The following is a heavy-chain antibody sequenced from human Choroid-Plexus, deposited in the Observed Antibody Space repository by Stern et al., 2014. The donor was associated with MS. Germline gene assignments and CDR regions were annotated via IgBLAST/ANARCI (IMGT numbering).Heavy chain of an antibody. Sequence: MQLVEPGGGVVQPGRPLRLSCVASGFTFGSCAMHWVRQAPGKGLEWVAGVSYAGSNKYYADSVKGRFTISRDNSQNTLYMQMSSLRPEDTAVYYCAKDRQYLTYFFDHWGQGSLVTVSS. D-gene: IGHD2/OR15-2a*01. CDR2: VSYAGSNK. J-gene: IGHJ5*02. CDR3: AKDRQYLTYFFDH. V-gene: IGHV3-30*18. CDR1: GFTFGSCA.